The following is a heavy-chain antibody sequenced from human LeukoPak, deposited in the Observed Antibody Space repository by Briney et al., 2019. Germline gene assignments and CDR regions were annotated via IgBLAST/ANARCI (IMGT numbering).Heavy chain of an antibody. Sequence: GGSLRLSCAASGFTFSRYAVNWVRQAPGKGLEWVSEINESGDTTYYADSAKGRFTISRDNSKNTLYLQMNSLRGEDTAVYYCGTQSLRAFDMWGQGTMVTVSS. CDR3: GTQSLRAFDM. J-gene: IGHJ3*02. D-gene: IGHD3-16*02. CDR2: INESGDTT. V-gene: IGHV3-23*01. CDR1: GFTFSRYA.